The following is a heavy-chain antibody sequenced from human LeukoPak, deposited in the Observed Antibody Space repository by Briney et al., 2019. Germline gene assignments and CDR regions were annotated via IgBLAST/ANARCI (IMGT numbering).Heavy chain of an antibody. J-gene: IGHJ4*02. CDR1: GGSISSSSYY. V-gene: IGHV4-39*01. D-gene: IGHD4-17*01. Sequence: PSETLSLTCTVSGGSISSSSYYWGWIRQPPGKGLEWIGSIYYSGSTYYNPSLKSRVTISVDTSKNQFSLKLSSVTAADTAVYYCARQPYGIYYFDYWGQGTLVTVSS. CDR2: IYYSGST. CDR3: ARQPYGIYYFDY.